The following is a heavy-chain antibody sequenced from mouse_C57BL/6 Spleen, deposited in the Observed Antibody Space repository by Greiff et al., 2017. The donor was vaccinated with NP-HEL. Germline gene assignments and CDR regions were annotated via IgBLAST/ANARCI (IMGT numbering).Heavy chain of an antibody. D-gene: IGHD2-2*01. J-gene: IGHJ2*01. CDR1: GYTFTSYW. Sequence: QVQLQQPGAELVKPGASVKMSCKASGYTFTSYWITWVKQRPGQGLEWIGDIYPGSGSTNYNEKFKSKATLTVDTSSSTAYMQLSSLTSEDSAVYYCARGGDGYEYDFDYWGQGTTLTVSS. CDR2: IYPGSGST. CDR3: ARGGDGYEYDFDY. V-gene: IGHV1-55*01.